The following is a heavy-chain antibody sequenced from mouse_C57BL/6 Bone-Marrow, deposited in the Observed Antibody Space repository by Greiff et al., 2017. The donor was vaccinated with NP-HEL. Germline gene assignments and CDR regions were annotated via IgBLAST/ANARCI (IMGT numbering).Heavy chain of an antibody. J-gene: IGHJ2*01. CDR3: ARITTVPFDY. V-gene: IGHV1-64*01. D-gene: IGHD1-1*01. CDR2: IHPNSGST. CDR1: GYTFTSYW. Sequence: QVQLQQPGAELVKPGASVKLSCKASGYTFTSYWMHWVKQRPEQGLEWIGMIHPNSGSTNYNEKFKSKATLTVDKSSSTAYMQLSSLTSEDSAVYYCARITTVPFDYWGQGTTLTVSS.